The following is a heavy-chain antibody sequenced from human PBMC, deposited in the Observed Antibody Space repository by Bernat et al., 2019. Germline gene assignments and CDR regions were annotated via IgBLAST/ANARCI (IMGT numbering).Heavy chain of an antibody. CDR2: IIPILGIA. V-gene: IGHV1-69*09. J-gene: IGHJ3*02. CDR1: GGTFSSYA. CDR3: ARGVVGATLGDDAFDI. Sequence: QVQLVQSGAEVKKPGSSVKVSCKASGGTFSSYAISWVRQAPGQGLEWMGRIIPILGIANYAQKFQGRVTITADKSTSTAYMELSSLGSEDTAVYYCARGVVGATLGDDAFDIWGQGTMVTVSS. D-gene: IGHD1-26*01.